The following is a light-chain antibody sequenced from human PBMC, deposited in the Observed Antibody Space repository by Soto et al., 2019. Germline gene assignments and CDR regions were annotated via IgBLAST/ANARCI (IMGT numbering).Light chain of an antibody. CDR3: QQYDNLPFT. Sequence: DIQMTQSPSSLSAAVGDRVTITCQASRYITNSLHWFQQKPGKAPKLLIYDASILQAGVPSRFSGSGSGIDFTFTISSLQPEDIATYYCQQYDNLPFTFGGGTKVEIK. J-gene: IGKJ4*01. CDR1: RYITNS. V-gene: IGKV1-33*01. CDR2: DAS.